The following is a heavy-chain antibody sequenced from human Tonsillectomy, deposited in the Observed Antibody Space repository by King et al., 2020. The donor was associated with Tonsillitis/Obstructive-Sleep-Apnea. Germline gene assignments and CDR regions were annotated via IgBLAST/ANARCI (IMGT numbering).Heavy chain of an antibody. J-gene: IGHJ4*02. CDR3: AKDWDGIRSTSGSYFFDY. V-gene: IGHV3-23*04. CDR1: GFTFSSFA. D-gene: IGHD3-10*01. CDR2: ISGSGTNT. Sequence: VQLVESGGGLVQPGGSLRLSCAASGFTFSSFAMSWVRQAPGKGLEWVSVISGSGTNTHYADSVKGRFTISRDNSKNTLYLKMNSLRAEDTAIYFCAKDWDGIRSTSGSYFFDYWGQGTLVTVSS.